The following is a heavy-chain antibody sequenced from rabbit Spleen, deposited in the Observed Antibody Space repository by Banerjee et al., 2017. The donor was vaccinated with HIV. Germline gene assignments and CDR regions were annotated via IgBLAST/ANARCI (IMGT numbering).Heavy chain of an antibody. CDR2: IYNGDGST. CDR3: AKDGSTDNGDPDYFNL. D-gene: IGHD2-1*01. CDR1: GLDFSSSYY. Sequence: QEQLVESGGGLVQPGGSLKLSCTASGLDFSSSYYMCWVRQAPGKGPEWIACIYNGDGSTYYASWVNGRFTISRSTSLNTVTLQMTSLTAADTATYFCAKDGSTDNGDPDYFNLWGPGTLVTVS. J-gene: IGHJ4*01. V-gene: IGHV1S47*01.